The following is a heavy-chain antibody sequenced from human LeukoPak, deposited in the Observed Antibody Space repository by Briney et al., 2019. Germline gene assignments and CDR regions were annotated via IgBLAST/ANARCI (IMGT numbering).Heavy chain of an antibody. CDR1: GFTFSSYW. D-gene: IGHD6-13*01. V-gene: IGHV3-7*01. Sequence: GGSLRLYCAASGFTFSSYWMSWVRQAPGKGLEWVANIKQDGSEKYYVDSVKGRFTISRDNAKNSLYLQMNSLRAEDTAVYYCARYSSSWYRSPYYFDYWGQGTLVTVSS. CDR3: ARYSSSWYRSPYYFDY. J-gene: IGHJ4*02. CDR2: IKQDGSEK.